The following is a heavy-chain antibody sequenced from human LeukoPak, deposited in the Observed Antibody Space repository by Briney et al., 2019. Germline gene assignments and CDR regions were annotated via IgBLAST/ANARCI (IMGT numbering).Heavy chain of an antibody. D-gene: IGHD1-26*01. V-gene: IGHV3-23*01. J-gene: IGHJ4*02. CDR1: GFAFSSYA. CDR3: AKLPRVGADYYFDY. CDR2: ISGSGGST. Sequence: GGSLRLSCAASGFAFSSYAMNWVRQAPGKGLQWVSAISGSGGSTYYADSVEGRFTISRDNSKNTLYLQMNSLRAEDTAVYYCAKLPRVGADYYFDYWGQGTLVTVSS.